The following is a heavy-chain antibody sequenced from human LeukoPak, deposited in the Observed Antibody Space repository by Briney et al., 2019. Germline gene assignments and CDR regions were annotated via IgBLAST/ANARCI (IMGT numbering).Heavy chain of an antibody. Sequence: GASVKVSCKVSGYTLTELSMHWVRQAPGKGLEWMGGFDPEDGETIYAQKFQGRVTMTEDTSTDTAYMELSSLRSEDTAVYYCATQYSYGGGSLRAPFGGSQHWGQGPLVTVPS. D-gene: IGHD3-10*01. CDR1: GYTLTELS. J-gene: IGHJ1*01. CDR3: ATQYSYGGGSLRAPFGGSQH. V-gene: IGHV1-24*01. CDR2: FDPEDGET.